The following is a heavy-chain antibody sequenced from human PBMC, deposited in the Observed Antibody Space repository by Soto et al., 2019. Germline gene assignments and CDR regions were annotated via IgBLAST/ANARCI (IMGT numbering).Heavy chain of an antibody. D-gene: IGHD3-16*02. J-gene: IGHJ4*02. V-gene: IGHV1-46*01. Sequence: QVQLVQSGAEVKKPGASVKVSCKASGYTFTGYYIHWVRQAPGQGLEWMVVINPSGGSTTYAQRFQGRVTMTRNTSTSTVYMELSSLGSEDTAVYYGARGRNDDYLWGSDRPFDSWGQGTLVTVSS. CDR3: ARGRNDDYLWGSDRPFDS. CDR1: GYTFTGYY. CDR2: INPSGGST.